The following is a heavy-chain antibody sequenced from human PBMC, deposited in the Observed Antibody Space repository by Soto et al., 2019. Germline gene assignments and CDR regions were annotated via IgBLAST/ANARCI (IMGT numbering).Heavy chain of an antibody. J-gene: IGHJ6*02. CDR3: AREQITIFGVVINYYYYGMDV. Sequence: EASVKVSCKASGGTFSSYAISWVRQAPGQGLEWMGGIIPIFGTANYAQKFQGRVTITADESTSTAYMELSSLRSEDTAGYYCAREQITIFGVVINYYYYGMDVWGQGTTVTVSS. V-gene: IGHV1-69*13. CDR1: GGTFSSYA. D-gene: IGHD3-3*01. CDR2: IIPIFGTA.